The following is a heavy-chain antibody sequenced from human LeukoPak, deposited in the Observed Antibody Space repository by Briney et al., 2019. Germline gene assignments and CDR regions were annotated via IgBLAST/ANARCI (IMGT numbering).Heavy chain of an antibody. CDR2: ISPTSGGT. CDR3: ARDHEHSYDY. V-gene: IGHV1-2*02. J-gene: IGHJ4*02. Sequence: ASVKVSCKASGYTFTSYYMHWVRQAPGQGLEWMGWISPTSGGTNYARKFQGRVTMTRDTSISTAYMELSRLRSDDTAVYYCARDHEHSYDYWGQGTLVTVSS. CDR1: GYTFTSYY.